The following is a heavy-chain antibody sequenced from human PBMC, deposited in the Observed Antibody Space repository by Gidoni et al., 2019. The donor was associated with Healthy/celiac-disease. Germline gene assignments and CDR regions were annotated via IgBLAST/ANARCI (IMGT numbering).Heavy chain of an antibody. Sequence: QVQLQESGPGLVKPSGTLSLTCAVSGGSISSSNWWSWVRQPPGKGREWIGEIYHSGSTNYNPSLKSRVTISVDKSKNQFSLKLSSVTAADTAVYYCASEFRRLEVRGNDVAFDIWGQGTMVTVSS. CDR1: GGSISSSNW. J-gene: IGHJ3*02. D-gene: IGHD3-10*01. CDR3: ASEFRRLEVRGNDVAFDI. V-gene: IGHV4-4*02. CDR2: IYHSGST.